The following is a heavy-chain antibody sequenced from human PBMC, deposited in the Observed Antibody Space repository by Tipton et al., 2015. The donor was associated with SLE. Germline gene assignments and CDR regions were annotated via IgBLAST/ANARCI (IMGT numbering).Heavy chain of an antibody. V-gene: IGHV4-59*01. CDR3: ARVLVAIDYYYMDV. J-gene: IGHJ6*03. Sequence: TLSLTCTVSGGSISSYYWSWIRQPPGKGLEWIGYIYYSGSTNYNPSLKSRVTISVDTSKNQFSLKLSSVTAAATAVYYCARVLVAIDYYYMDVWGKGTTVTVSS. CDR2: IYYSGST. CDR1: GGSISSYY. D-gene: IGHD2-21*01.